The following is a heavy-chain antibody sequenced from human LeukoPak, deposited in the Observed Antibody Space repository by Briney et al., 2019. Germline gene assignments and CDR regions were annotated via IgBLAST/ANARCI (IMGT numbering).Heavy chain of an antibody. D-gene: IGHD3-10*01. CDR3: ARAPLPYYFDY. CDR2: IYYSAST. Sequence: SETLSLTCTVSGGSISSYYWGWLRQPPGEGLEWIGYIYYSASTNCNPSLKSRVTISVDTSKNQFSLKLSSVTAADTAVYYCARAPLPYYFDYWGQGTLVTVSS. CDR1: GGSISSYY. J-gene: IGHJ4*02. V-gene: IGHV4-59*01.